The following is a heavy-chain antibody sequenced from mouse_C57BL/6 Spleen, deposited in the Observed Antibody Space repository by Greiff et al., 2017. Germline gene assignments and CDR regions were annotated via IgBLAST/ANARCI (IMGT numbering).Heavy chain of an antibody. J-gene: IGHJ1*03. CDR1: AYAFSSSW. Sequence: QVQLKQSGPELVQPGASVKISCKPSAYAFSSSWANWVKQRPGKGLEWIGQIYPGDGDTNYNGKFKGKATLTADKSSSTAYMQLSSLTSEDSAVYFCAREDYYYGGLWYFDVWGTGATGTVST. CDR3: AREDYYYGGLWYFDV. V-gene: IGHV1-80*01. CDR2: IYPGDGDT. D-gene: IGHD1-1*01.